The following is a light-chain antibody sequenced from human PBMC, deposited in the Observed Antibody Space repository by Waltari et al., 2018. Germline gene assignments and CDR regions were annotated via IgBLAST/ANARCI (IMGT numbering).Light chain of an antibody. CDR3: QVCGTSCDHPV. CDR2: LDS. Sequence: SYRLTQPPSVSVAPGKTARISCGGDNIGPKSVHGYHHRPGQAPVLVTYLDSDRPSGVSERFSGSNSGNTATLTIIRVEVGDEADYYCQVCGTSCDHPVFGGGTKLTVL. J-gene: IGLJ3*02. V-gene: IGLV3-21*04. CDR1: NIGPKS.